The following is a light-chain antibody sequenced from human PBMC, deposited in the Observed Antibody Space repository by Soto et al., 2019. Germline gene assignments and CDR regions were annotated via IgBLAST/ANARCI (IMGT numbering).Light chain of an antibody. J-gene: IGKJ1*01. Sequence: EIVLTQSPGSLSLSLGERATLSCRASQSVDSAFFAWYQQKPGQPPRLLMYGASRRATGIPDRFSGSGSGTDFTLTISRLEHEDFAVYYCQKYASSLTFGQGTKVEI. CDR2: GAS. CDR3: QKYASSLT. V-gene: IGKV3-20*01. CDR1: QSVDSAF.